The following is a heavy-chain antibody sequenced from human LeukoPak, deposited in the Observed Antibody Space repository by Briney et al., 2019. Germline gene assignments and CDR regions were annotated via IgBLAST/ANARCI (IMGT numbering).Heavy chain of an antibody. Sequence: ASVKVSCKASGYTFTSYGISWVRQAPGQGLEWMGWISAYNGNANYAQKLQGRVTMTTDTSTSTAYMELRSLRSDDTAVYYCASGGTAMASGEHYYYGMDVWGQGTTVTVSS. J-gene: IGHJ6*02. CDR1: GYTFTSYG. D-gene: IGHD5-18*01. CDR2: ISAYNGNA. CDR3: ASGGTAMASGEHYYYGMDV. V-gene: IGHV1-18*01.